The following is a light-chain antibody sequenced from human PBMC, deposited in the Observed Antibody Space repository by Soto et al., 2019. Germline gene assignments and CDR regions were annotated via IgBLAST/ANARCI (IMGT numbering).Light chain of an antibody. V-gene: IGKV3-11*01. J-gene: IGKJ5*01. CDR1: QSVSNY. CDR2: DAS. CDR3: QQRRSWPPTIT. Sequence: EIVLTQSPGTLSLSPGEKATLSCRASQSVSNYLAWYQQKPGQAPRLLIYDASTRATDIPPRFSGSGSGTDFTLTISSLEPEDFAVYYCQQRRSWPPTITFGQGTRLEIK.